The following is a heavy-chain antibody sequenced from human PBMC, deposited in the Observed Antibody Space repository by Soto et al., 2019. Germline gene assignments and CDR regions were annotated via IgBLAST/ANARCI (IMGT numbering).Heavy chain of an antibody. D-gene: IGHD2-2*01. CDR3: ARDYLSSKLSLSYFDF. CDR2: INPSGGSA. V-gene: IGHV1-46*01. CDR1: GYSFISHY. Sequence: QVQLVQSGAEVTRPGASVKVSCKASGYSFISHYIHWVRQAPGQGLEWMGCINPSGGSATLAQKFQGRVTMTRDTSTSTVYMELTILRSEDAAVYYCARDYLSSKLSLSYFDFWGQGTLVTVSS. J-gene: IGHJ4*02.